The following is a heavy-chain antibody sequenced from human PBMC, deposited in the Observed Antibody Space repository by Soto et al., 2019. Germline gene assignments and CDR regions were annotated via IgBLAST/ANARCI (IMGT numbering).Heavy chain of an antibody. CDR1: ARSVTSHH. J-gene: IGHJ5*02. CDR2: TSSTGTT. CDR3: ARDVDAGFTHDFDA. Sequence: SETLSLTCFVSARSVTSHHWSWIRHFPGQGLEWIAYTSSTGTTNYNPSLQSRVTISLDPPKNQLSRKLPSMTAATTPVYYCARDVDAGFTHDFDAWGQGTLVTVSS. V-gene: IGHV4-59*02. D-gene: IGHD2-8*01.